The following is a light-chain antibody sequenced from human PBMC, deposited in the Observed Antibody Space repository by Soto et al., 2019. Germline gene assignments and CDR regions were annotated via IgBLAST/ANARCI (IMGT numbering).Light chain of an antibody. CDR2: GAS. CDR1: QSVSIN. Sequence: TVLTQSPATLSVSPGERASLSCRASQSVSINLAWYQQKSGQAPRLLIYGASTRATGIPARFSGSRSGTEFTLTINSLQSEDSAVYYCQEYDNSPPEGTFGQGTKVDIK. CDR3: QEYDNSPPEGT. V-gene: IGKV3-15*01. J-gene: IGKJ1*01.